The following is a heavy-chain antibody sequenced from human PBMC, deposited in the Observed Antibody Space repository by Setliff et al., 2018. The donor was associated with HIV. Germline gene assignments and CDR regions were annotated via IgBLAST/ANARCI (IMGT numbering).Heavy chain of an antibody. CDR3: GRDETGDKWYFDS. D-gene: IGHD7-27*01. CDR2: IIPYYSTI. CDR1: GDSFSTYS. J-gene: IGHJ4*02. Sequence: SVKVSCKASGDSFSTYSMNWVRRAPGQGPEWGGGIIPYYSTINYAQRFQGRATITADISTSTVYMELRSLRSDDTAVYYCGRDETGDKWYFDSWGQGTLVTVSA. V-gene: IGHV1-69*06.